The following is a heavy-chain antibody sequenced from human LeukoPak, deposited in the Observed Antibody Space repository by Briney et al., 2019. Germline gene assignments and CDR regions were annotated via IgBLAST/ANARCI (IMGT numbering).Heavy chain of an antibody. CDR3: ARDRGHYFDL. CDR2: INPNSGGT. J-gene: IGHJ2*01. CDR1: GGTFSSYA. Sequence: ASVKVSCKASGGTFSSYAISWARQAPGQGLEWMGWINPNSGGTNYAQKFQGRVTMTRDTSISTAYMELSRLRSDDTAVYYCARDRGHYFDLWGRGTLVTVSS. V-gene: IGHV1-2*02.